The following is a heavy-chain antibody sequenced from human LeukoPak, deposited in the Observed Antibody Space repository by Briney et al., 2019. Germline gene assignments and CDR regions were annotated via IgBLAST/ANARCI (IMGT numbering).Heavy chain of an antibody. CDR3: ARDIWNLRLIYY. Sequence: APVKVSCKASGYTFTDYYLHWVRQAPGQGLEWMGWINPNSGDTKYAQNFQGRVTMTGDTSISTGYMELSGLTTDDTAVYYCARDIWNLRLIYYWGQGTLVTVSS. CDR1: GYTFTDYY. CDR2: INPNSGDT. D-gene: IGHD3-16*01. J-gene: IGHJ4*02. V-gene: IGHV1-2*02.